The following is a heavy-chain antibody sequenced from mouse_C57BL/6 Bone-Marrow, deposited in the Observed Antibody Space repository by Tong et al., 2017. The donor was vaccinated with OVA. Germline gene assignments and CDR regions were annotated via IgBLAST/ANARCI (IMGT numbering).Heavy chain of an antibody. J-gene: IGHJ4*01. D-gene: IGHD1-1*01. CDR2: ISSGSSTI. CDR1: GFTFSSFG. V-gene: IGHV5-17*02. Sequence: SGFTFSSFGMHWVRQSPEKGLEWVAYISSGSSTIYYADTVKGRFTSSRDNPKKTRLLQMTSVRAEDAAKNYYERGGAVVPFDDWDQGT. CDR3: ERGGAVVPFDD.